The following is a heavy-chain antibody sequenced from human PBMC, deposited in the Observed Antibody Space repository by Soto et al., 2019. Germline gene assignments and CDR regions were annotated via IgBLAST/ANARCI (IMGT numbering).Heavy chain of an antibody. D-gene: IGHD3-22*01. Sequence: QVQLVQSGAEVKTPGSSVKVSCKASGDTFSSYAINCVRQAPGQGLEWMGGIIPMFGTANYAQKFKGRVTSTAGESTSTVYMERSSLRSEDTAVYYCARVGPAHYYDSSGYYSPLDYWGQGTLVTVSS. CDR3: ARVGPAHYYDSSGYYSPLDY. CDR1: GDTFSSYA. J-gene: IGHJ4*02. V-gene: IGHV1-69*01. CDR2: IIPMFGTA.